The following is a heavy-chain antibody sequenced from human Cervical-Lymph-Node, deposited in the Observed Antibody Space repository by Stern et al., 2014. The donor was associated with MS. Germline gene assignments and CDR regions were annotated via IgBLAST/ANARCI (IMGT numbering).Heavy chain of an antibody. CDR2: ISYDGRDK. CDR1: GFVFRRYA. J-gene: IGHJ4*02. Sequence: VQLVESGGGVVQPGRSLRLSCAASGFVFRRYALHWVRQAPGMVLEWVSIISYDGRDKYYTDSVKGRFTVSRDNSNNTVDLEMNSLRLEDTAVYYCAKGGSGSYLDWGQGSLVTVSS. V-gene: IGHV3-30*04. CDR3: AKGGSGSYLD. D-gene: IGHD1-26*01.